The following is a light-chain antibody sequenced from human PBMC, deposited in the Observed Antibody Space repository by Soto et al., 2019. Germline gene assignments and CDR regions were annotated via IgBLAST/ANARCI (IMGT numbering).Light chain of an antibody. J-gene: IGLJ2*01. CDR1: TSDVGGYNY. CDR3: SSYAGSNIYVV. CDR2: EVS. Sequence: QSVLTQPPSASGSPGQSVTISCTGSTSDVGGYNYVSWYQHHPGKAPKLILFEVSSRPSGVPDRFSGSKSGNTASLTVSGLQAEDEADYYCSSYAGSNIYVVFGGGTKLTVL. V-gene: IGLV2-8*01.